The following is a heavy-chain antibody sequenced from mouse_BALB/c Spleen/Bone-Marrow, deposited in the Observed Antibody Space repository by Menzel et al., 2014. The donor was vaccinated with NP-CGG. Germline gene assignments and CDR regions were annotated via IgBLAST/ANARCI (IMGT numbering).Heavy chain of an antibody. Sequence: DVMLVESGGGLVQPGESLKLSCESNEYEFPSHDMSWVRKTPEKRLELVAAINSDGGSTYYPDTMERRFIISRDNTKKTQYLQMSSLRSEDTALYYCARSSTMYWYFDVWGAGTTVTVSS. CDR1: EYEFPSHD. D-gene: IGHD2-1*01. J-gene: IGHJ1*01. CDR2: INSDGGST. CDR3: ARSSTMYWYFDV. V-gene: IGHV5-2*01.